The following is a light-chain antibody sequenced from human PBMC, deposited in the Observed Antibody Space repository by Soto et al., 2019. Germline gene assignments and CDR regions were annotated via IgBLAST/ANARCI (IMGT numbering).Light chain of an antibody. CDR3: QQYNNWPPDRT. Sequence: EIVMTQSPATLSVSPGERATLSYRASQNVGSNLAWYQQKPGQAPRLLIYGASTRATGIPARFSGSGSGTEFTLTISSLQSEDFAIYFCQQYNNWPPDRTFGQGTKVEIK. J-gene: IGKJ1*01. CDR1: QNVGSN. CDR2: GAS. V-gene: IGKV3-15*01.